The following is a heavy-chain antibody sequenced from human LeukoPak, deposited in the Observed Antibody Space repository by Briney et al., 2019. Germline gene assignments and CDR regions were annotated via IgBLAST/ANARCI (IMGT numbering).Heavy chain of an antibody. CDR2: VSESGGST. V-gene: IGHV3-23*01. CDR1: GFTFTTYA. Sequence: PGGSLRLSCVASGFTFTTYAMGWVRQVPGKGLEWVSSVSESGGSTYYADSVKGRFTISRDNSKDTLSLQMNSLRAEDTAVYYCAKQSSSTWFLDSWGQGTLVTVSS. CDR3: AKQSSSTWFLDS. J-gene: IGHJ4*02. D-gene: IGHD6-13*01.